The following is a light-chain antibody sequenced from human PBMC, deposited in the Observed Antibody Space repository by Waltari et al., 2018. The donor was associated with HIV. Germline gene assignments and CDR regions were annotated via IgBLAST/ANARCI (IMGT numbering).Light chain of an antibody. CDR2: DSQ. CDR1: TSNIGNGY. Sequence: QSVLTQPPSVSAAPGQKVTISCSGSTSNIGNGYVSLSQHLPGTAPKRLIYDSQKRPSGIPDRFSGSRSGTSATLDITGLQTGDEADYYCGMWDNIVNGVIFGGGTKLTVL. CDR3: GMWDNIVNGVI. J-gene: IGLJ2*01. V-gene: IGLV1-51*01.